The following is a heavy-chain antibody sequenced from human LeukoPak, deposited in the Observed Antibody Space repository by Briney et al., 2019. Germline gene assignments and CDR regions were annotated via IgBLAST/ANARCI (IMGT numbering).Heavy chain of an antibody. V-gene: IGHV4-38-2*02. Sequence: SETLSLTCTVSGYSISSVYDWGWIRQPPGKGLEWIGSMYHSGSTNYNPSLKSRVIISVDTSKNQFFLKLSSVTAADTAVYYCARSGYYDSSGYFDYWGQGTLVTVSS. CDR3: ARSGYYDSSGYFDY. D-gene: IGHD3-22*01. CDR2: MYHSGST. J-gene: IGHJ4*02. CDR1: GYSISSVYD.